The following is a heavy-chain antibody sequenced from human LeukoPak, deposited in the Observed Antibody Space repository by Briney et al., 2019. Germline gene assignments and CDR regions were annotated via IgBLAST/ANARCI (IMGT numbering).Heavy chain of an antibody. Sequence: ASVKVSCKTSGYIFIGYYMHWVRQARGQGVEGMGWIDPKSGGTKYEQKFQGRVTMTRDRALKTANMDVRRQREDDTAVYFCVRDMDRGQWLVRPYNWGQGTLFTVSS. CDR1: GYIFIGYY. D-gene: IGHD6-19*01. J-gene: IGHJ4*02. V-gene: IGHV1-2*02. CDR3: VRDMDRGQWLVRPYN. CDR2: IDPKSGGT.